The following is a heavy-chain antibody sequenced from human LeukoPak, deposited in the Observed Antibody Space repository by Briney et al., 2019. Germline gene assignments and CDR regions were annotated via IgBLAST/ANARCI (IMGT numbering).Heavy chain of an antibody. CDR2: INSDGSST. D-gene: IGHD2-15*01. V-gene: IGHV3-74*01. Sequence: GGSLRLSCAASGFTFSSYWMHWVRQAPGKGLVWVSRINSDGSSTSYADSVKGRFTISRDNAKNTLYLQMNSLRAEDTAVYYCARAWGVGYCSGGSCYGGFDYWGQRTLVTVSS. CDR1: GFTFSSYW. CDR3: ARAWGVGYCSGGSCYGGFDY. J-gene: IGHJ4*02.